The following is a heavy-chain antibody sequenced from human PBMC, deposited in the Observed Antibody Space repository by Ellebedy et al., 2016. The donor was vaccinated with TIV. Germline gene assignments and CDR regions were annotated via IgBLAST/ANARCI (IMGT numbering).Heavy chain of an antibody. V-gene: IGHV1-2*02. CDR2: INPNSGGT. Sequence: ASVKVSCKASGYTFTGYYMHWVRQAPGQGLEWMGWINPNSGGTNYAQKFQGRVTMTRDTSISTAYMELSRLRSDDTAVYYCARGGRITMIVVVSSFDYWGQGTLVTVSS. CDR3: ARGGRITMIVVVSSFDY. D-gene: IGHD3-22*01. J-gene: IGHJ4*02. CDR1: GYTFTGYY.